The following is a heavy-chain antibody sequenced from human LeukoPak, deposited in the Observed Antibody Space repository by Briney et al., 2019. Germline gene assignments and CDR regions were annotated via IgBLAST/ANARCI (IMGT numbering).Heavy chain of an antibody. CDR2: IIPIFGTA. CDR1: GGTFSSYA. Sequence: GASVKVSCKASGGTFSSYAISWVRQAPGQGLEWMGGIIPIFGTANYAQKFQGRVTITADKSTSTAYMELSSLRSEDTAVYYCARGRLPSRSYYYYYYMDVWGKGTTVTVSS. D-gene: IGHD5-18*01. J-gene: IGHJ6*03. V-gene: IGHV1-69*06. CDR3: ARGRLPSRSYYYYYYMDV.